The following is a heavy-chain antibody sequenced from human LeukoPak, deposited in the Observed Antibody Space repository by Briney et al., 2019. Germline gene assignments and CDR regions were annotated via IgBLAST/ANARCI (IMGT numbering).Heavy chain of an antibody. CDR2: IIPIFGTA. CDR1: GGTFSSYA. D-gene: IGHD2-2*01. V-gene: IGHV1-69*05. Sequence: ASVKVSCKASGGTFSSYAISWVRQAPGQGLEWMGRIIPIFGTANYAQKFQGRVTITTDESTSIAYMELSSLRSEDTAVYYCARDLKRVPAAMTSYYYYMDVWGKGTTVTVSS. CDR3: ARDLKRVPAAMTSYYYYMDV. J-gene: IGHJ6*03.